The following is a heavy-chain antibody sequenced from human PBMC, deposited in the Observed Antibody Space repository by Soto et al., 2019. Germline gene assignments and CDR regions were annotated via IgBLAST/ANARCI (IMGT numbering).Heavy chain of an antibody. D-gene: IGHD3-10*01. CDR1: GGSISSGGYY. Sequence: SETLSLTCTVSGGSISSGGYYWSWIRQHPGKGLEWIGYIYYSGSTYYNPSLKSRVTISVDTSKNQFSLKLSSVTAADTAVYYCARAFSKNYYGSGILSPLYYYGMDVWGQGTTVTVSS. J-gene: IGHJ6*02. V-gene: IGHV4-31*03. CDR3: ARAFSKNYYGSGILSPLYYYGMDV. CDR2: IYYSGST.